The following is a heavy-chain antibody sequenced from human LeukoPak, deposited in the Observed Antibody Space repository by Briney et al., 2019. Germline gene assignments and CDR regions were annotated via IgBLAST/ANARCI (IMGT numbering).Heavy chain of an antibody. CDR3: ARDGGSSGWNFDP. CDR2: IKQDGSEN. CDR1: GFTFSRYW. J-gene: IGHJ5*02. D-gene: IGHD6-19*01. V-gene: IGHV3-7*01. Sequence: GGSLRLSCAASGFTFSRYWMSWVRQASGKGLEWVANIKQDGSENYYVDSVKGRFTIFRDNAKNSLYLQMNSLRAEDTAVYFCARDGGSSGWNFDPWGQGTLVTVSS.